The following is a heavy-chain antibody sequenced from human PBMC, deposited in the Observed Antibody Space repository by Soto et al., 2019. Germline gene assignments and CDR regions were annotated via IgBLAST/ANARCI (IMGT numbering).Heavy chain of an antibody. CDR1: GYTFTSYG. V-gene: IGHV1-18*01. CDR2: ISAYNGNT. Sequence: QVQRVQSGAEVKKPGASVKVPCKASGYTFTSYGISWVRQAPGQGLEWMGWISAYNGNTNYAQKLQGRVTMTTDTPTSTAYMELTSLRSDDTAVYYCARVQVSSDYQASSRRPFTLRPRSSSEWAPLSYYYMDVWGKGTTVTVSS. CDR3: ARVQVSSDYQASSRRPFTLRPRSSSEWAPLSYYYMDV. D-gene: IGHD6-6*01. J-gene: IGHJ6*03.